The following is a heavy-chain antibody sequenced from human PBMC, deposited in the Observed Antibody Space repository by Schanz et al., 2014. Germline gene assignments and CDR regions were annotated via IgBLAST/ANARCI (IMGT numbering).Heavy chain of an antibody. V-gene: IGHV3-23*01. CDR3: AKDPRGDKNDRAYYFDY. D-gene: IGHD3-10*01. CDR1: GFTFSSYA. CDR2: ISSGGNP. J-gene: IGHJ4*02. Sequence: EAQLLDSGGGLAQPGGSLRLSCAASGFTFSSYAMSWVRQAPGKGLEWVSSISSGGNPYYANSVKGRFGISRDNSENTLYLQMSSLRVEDTAVYYCAKDPRGDKNDRAYYFDYWGQGTLVSVSS.